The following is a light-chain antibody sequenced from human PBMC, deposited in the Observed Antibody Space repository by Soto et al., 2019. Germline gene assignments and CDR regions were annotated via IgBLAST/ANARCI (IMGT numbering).Light chain of an antibody. CDR2: AAS. Sequence: QMTQSPSSLSASVGDRVTITCRASQEITNYLGWHQQKPGKVPKLLIYAASTLQPGVPSRFNGSGSGTDFTLTINNLQPEDVATYYCQGYNSAHLSFGGGTKVETK. CDR1: QEITNY. CDR3: QGYNSAHLS. V-gene: IGKV1-27*01. J-gene: IGKJ4*01.